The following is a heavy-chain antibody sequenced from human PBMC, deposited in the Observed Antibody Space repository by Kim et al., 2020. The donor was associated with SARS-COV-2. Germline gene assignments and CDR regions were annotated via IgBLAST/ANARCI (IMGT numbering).Heavy chain of an antibody. CDR1: GFTFSDHY. CDR2: TRNKANDYTT. V-gene: IGHV3-72*01. D-gene: IGHD1-26*01. J-gene: IGHJ6*02. Sequence: LSLTCAASGFTFSDHYMDWVRQAPGKGLEWVARTRNKANDYTTEYAASVRGRFTISRDDSRNSVYLQMNSLKTEDTAVYYCARGGGKYSGEYYYYGLDVWGQGTTVTVSS. CDR3: ARGGGKYSGEYYYYGLDV.